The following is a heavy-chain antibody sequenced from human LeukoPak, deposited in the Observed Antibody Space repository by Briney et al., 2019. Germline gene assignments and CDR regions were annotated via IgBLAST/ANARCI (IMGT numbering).Heavy chain of an antibody. D-gene: IGHD2-15*01. CDR2: IWYDGSDK. J-gene: IGHJ4*02. V-gene: IGHV3-33*08. CDR1: GFTFSSYA. Sequence: GGSLRLSCAASGFTFSSYAMSWVRQTPGKGLEWVAVIWYDGSDKYFADSVKGRFTISRDNSKNTLYLQMNSLRAEDTAVYYCARDWATRRFHYGGQGTLATVSS. CDR3: ARDWATRRFHY.